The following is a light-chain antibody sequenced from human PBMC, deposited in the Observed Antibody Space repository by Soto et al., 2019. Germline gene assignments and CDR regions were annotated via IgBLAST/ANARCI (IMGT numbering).Light chain of an antibody. V-gene: IGKV1-39*01. CDR2: AAS. CDR3: QQSYSTPPGT. J-gene: IGKJ1*01. Sequence: DIQLTQSPSSLSASVGDRVTITCRASQSISSYLNWYQQKPVKAPKLVIYAASSLQSGVPSRFSGSGSGTDFTLTISILQPEYFATYYCQQSYSTPPGTFGQGTKVDIK. CDR1: QSISSY.